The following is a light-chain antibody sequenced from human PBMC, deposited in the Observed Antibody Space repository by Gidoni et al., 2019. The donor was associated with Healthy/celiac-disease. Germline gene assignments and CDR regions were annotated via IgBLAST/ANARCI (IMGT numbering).Light chain of an antibody. J-gene: IGKJ4*01. CDR2: VAS. CDR1: QSVSSY. CDR3: QQRSNWPQLT. V-gene: IGKV3-11*01. Sequence: ESVVTQSPATLALSPGERATLSCRASQSVSSYLAGYQQKPGQAPRLLIYVASNRATGIPARFSGSGSGTDFTLTISSLEPEDFAVYYCQQRSNWPQLTFGGGTKVEIK.